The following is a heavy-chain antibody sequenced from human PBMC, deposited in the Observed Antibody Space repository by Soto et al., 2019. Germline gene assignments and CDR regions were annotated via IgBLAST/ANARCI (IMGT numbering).Heavy chain of an antibody. Sequence: EVQLVESGGGLVQPGGSLRPSCAASGFTFSSYWMYWARQAPGKGLEWVSHMNNDGSYTIYAESVKGRFAFSRDNAKNTLYLPWNSLRAEDTAVYYCVRGGYMHACDIWGQGTMVTVSS. V-gene: IGHV3-74*01. D-gene: IGHD6-13*01. J-gene: IGHJ3*02. CDR2: MNNDGSYT. CDR3: VRGGYMHACDI. CDR1: GFTFSSYW.